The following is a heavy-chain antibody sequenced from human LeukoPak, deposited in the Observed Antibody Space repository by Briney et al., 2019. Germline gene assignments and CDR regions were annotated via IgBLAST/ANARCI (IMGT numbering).Heavy chain of an antibody. CDR2: IWYDGSNK. Sequence: QSGGSLRLSCAASGFTFSSYGMHWVRQAPGKGLEWVAVIWYDGSNKYYADSVKGRFTISRDNSKNTLYLQMNSLRAEDTAVYYCARAWCSSTSCFDYFDYWGQGTLVTVSS. V-gene: IGHV3-33*08. J-gene: IGHJ4*02. CDR3: ARAWCSSTSCFDYFDY. D-gene: IGHD2-2*01. CDR1: GFTFSSYG.